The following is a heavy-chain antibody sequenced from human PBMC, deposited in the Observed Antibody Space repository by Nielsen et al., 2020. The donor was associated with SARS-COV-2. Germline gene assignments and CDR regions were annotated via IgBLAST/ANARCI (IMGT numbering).Heavy chain of an antibody. V-gene: IGHV5-51*01. CDR3: ARHIYYGWGSWRNFAMDV. J-gene: IGHJ6*02. D-gene: IGHD3-10*01. Sequence: GESLKISCKGYEYRFSSHLIGWVRQMPGKGLEWMGIIYPADSDTTYSPAFQGQVTISADKSINTAYLQWSSLKASDTAIYYCARHIYYGWGSWRNFAMDVWGQGTTVTVSS. CDR1: EYRFSSHL. CDR2: IYPADSDT.